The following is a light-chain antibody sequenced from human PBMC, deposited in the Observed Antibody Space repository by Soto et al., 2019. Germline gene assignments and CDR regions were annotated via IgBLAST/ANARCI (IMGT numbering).Light chain of an antibody. Sequence: DIQMTQSPSTLSASVGDIVTITCRASQSISSWLAWYQRKPGKAPKLLIYDASSLESGVPSRFSGSGSGTEFTLTISSLQPDDFATYYCQQYNSYSQTFXQGTKVDIK. CDR2: DAS. CDR3: QQYNSYSQT. V-gene: IGKV1-5*01. J-gene: IGKJ2*01. CDR1: QSISSW.